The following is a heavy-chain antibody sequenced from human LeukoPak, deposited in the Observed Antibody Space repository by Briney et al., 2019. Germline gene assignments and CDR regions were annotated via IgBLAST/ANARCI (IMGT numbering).Heavy chain of an antibody. J-gene: IGHJ4*02. CDR2: ISSSSTYT. V-gene: IGHV3-11*05. Sequence: GGSLRLSCAASGFTFSDYYMSWIRQAPGKGLEWVSYISSSSTYTKYADSVKGRLTISRDDAKNSLYLQMNSLRAEDTAVYYCAREFWGYFDFWGQGALVTVSS. D-gene: IGHD3-16*01. CDR1: GFTFSDYY. CDR3: AREFWGYFDF.